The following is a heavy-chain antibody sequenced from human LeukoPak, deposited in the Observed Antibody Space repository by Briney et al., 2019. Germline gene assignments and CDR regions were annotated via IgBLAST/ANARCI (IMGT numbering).Heavy chain of an antibody. Sequence: TGGSLRLSCAASGFTFSSYAMSWVRQAPGKGLEWVSAISDSGGSTYYADSVKGRFTISRDNSKNTLYLQMNSLRAEDTAVYYCAKARHGTRIHFDYWGQGTLVTVSS. J-gene: IGHJ4*02. V-gene: IGHV3-23*01. D-gene: IGHD1-1*01. CDR1: GFTFSSYA. CDR2: ISDSGGST. CDR3: AKARHGTRIHFDY.